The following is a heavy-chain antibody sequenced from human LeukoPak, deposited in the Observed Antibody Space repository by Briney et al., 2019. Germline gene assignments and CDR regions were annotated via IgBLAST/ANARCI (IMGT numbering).Heavy chain of an antibody. Sequence: GGSLRLSCAASGFTFSNYSMNWVRQAPGKGLEWVANIKQDGSEKYYVDSVKGRFTISRDNAENSLYLQMNSLRAEDTAVYYCARIEITYYYDKGAFDIWGQGTMVTVSS. CDR3: ARIEITYYYDKGAFDI. V-gene: IGHV3-7*01. CDR2: IKQDGSEK. J-gene: IGHJ3*02. CDR1: GFTFSNYS. D-gene: IGHD3-22*01.